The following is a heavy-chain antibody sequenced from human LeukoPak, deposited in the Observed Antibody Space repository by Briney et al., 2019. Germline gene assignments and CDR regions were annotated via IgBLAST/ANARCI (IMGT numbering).Heavy chain of an antibody. Sequence: GASVKVSCKXSGYTFTGYYMHWVRQAPGQGLEWMGWINPNSGGTNYAQKFQGRVTMTRDTSISTAYMELSRLRSDDTAVYYCAREFDCSSTSCYAFDYWGQGTLVTVSS. CDR2: INPNSGGT. CDR1: GYTFTGYY. J-gene: IGHJ4*02. D-gene: IGHD2-2*01. CDR3: AREFDCSSTSCYAFDY. V-gene: IGHV1-2*02.